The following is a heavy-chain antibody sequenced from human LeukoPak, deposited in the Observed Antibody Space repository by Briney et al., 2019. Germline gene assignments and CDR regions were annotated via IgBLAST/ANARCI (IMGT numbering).Heavy chain of an antibody. V-gene: IGHV4-59*01. CDR1: GGSISSYY. Sequence: SETLSLTCTVSGGSISSYYWSWIRQPPGKGLEWIGYIYYSGSTNYNPSLKSRVTISVDTSKNQFSLKLSSVTAADTAVYYCARGTVAGNLYFFDYWGQGTLVTVSS. J-gene: IGHJ4*02. CDR3: ARGTVAGNLYFFDY. CDR2: IYYSGST. D-gene: IGHD6-19*01.